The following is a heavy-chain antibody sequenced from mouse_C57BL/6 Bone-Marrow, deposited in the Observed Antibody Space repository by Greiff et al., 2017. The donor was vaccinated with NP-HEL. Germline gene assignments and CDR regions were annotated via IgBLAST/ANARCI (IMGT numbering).Heavy chain of an antibody. V-gene: IGHV15-2*01. CDR3: ARTFLLSYAIDY. Sequence: QVQLQQSGSELRSPGSSVKLSCKDFDLEVFPIAFMCWVRQKPGHGFEWIGGILPSIGSTIYGELFEDKATLDADTQSNTTYLELNSLTSEDSAIYYSARTFLLSYAIDYWGQGTSVTVSS. CDR2: ILPSIGST. J-gene: IGHJ4*01. CDR1: DLEVFPIAF. D-gene: IGHD2-10*01.